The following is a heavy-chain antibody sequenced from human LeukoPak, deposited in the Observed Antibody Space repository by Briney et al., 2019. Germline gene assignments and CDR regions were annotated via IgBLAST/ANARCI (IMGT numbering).Heavy chain of an antibody. Sequence: ASVKVSCKASGYTFTGYYMHWVRQAPGQGLEWMGWINPNSDGTNYAQKFQGRVTMTRDTSISTAYMELSRLRSDDTAVYYCARGGSGRRVSLRAYGMDVWGQGTTVTVSS. CDR3: ARGGSGRRVSLRAYGMDV. CDR2: INPNSDGT. CDR1: GYTFTGYY. J-gene: IGHJ6*02. V-gene: IGHV1-2*02. D-gene: IGHD2-8*01.